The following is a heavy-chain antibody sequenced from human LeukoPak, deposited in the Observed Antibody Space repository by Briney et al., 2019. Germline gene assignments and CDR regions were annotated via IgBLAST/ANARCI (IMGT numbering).Heavy chain of an antibody. J-gene: IGHJ4*02. CDR3: ALSTVFDY. CDR1: GFTFSSYW. Sequence: GGSLRPSCAASGFTFSSYWMSWVRQAPGKGLEWVANIKQDGSEKYYVDSVKGRFTISRDNAKNSLYLEMNSLRAEDTAVYYCALSTVFDYWGQGILVTVSS. V-gene: IGHV3-7*01. CDR2: IKQDGSEK.